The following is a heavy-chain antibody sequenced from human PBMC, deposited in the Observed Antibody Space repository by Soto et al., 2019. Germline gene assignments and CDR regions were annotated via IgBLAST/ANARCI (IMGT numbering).Heavy chain of an antibody. CDR2: ISYDGSNK. V-gene: IGHV3-30*18. J-gene: IGHJ4*02. D-gene: IGHD3-9*01. CDR1: GFTFSSYG. Sequence: GGSLRLSCAASGFTFSSYGMHWVRQAPGKGLEWVAVISYDGSNKYYADSVKGRFTISRNNSKNPLYLQMNSLGAEDTAVYYCAKGTYYDILTGYVPPPYYFDYWGQGTLVTVSS. CDR3: AKGTYYDILTGYVPPPYYFDY.